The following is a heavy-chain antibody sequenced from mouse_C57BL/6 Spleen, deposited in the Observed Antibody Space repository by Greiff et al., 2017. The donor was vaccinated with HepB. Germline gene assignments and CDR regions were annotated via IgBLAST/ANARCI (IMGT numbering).Heavy chain of an antibody. CDR1: GYTFTSYG. V-gene: IGHV1-81*01. CDR2: IYPRSGNT. D-gene: IGHD1-1*01. Sequence: VQLQESGAELARPGASVKLSCKASGYTFTSYGISWVKQRTGQGLEWIGEIYPRSGNTYYNEKFKGKATLTADKSSSTAYMELRSLTSEDSAVYFCAREGHYGSSYEGYFDVWGTGTTVTVSS. J-gene: IGHJ1*03. CDR3: AREGHYGSSYEGYFDV.